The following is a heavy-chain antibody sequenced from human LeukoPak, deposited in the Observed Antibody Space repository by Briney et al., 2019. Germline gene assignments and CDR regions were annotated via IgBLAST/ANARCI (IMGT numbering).Heavy chain of an antibody. D-gene: IGHD2-2*01. CDR1: GFTFRSCA. V-gene: IGHV3-23*01. J-gene: IGHJ4*02. Sequence: GGSLRLSCAASGFTFRSCAMSWVRQAPGKGLEWVSAISGSGDITYYADSVKGRFTMSRDNFKNTLYLQMNSLRAEDTAVYYCAKVSRFAVVPAAMLDYWGQGIQVTVSS. CDR2: ISGSGDIT. CDR3: AKVSRFAVVPAAMLDY.